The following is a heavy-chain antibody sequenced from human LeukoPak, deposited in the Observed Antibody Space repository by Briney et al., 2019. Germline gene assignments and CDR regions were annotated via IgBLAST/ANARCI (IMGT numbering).Heavy chain of an antibody. D-gene: IGHD3-22*01. CDR2: IKQDGSEK. CDR1: GFTFRTQW. Sequence: GGSLRLSCAASGFTFRTQWMTWVRQAPGKGLEWVANIKQDGSEKNYVDSVKGRFTISRDNPKNSLYLQMNSLRAEDTAVYYCARSRNYYDSSGYLPSDYWGQGTLVTVSS. J-gene: IGHJ4*02. CDR3: ARSRNYYDSSGYLPSDY. V-gene: IGHV3-7*01.